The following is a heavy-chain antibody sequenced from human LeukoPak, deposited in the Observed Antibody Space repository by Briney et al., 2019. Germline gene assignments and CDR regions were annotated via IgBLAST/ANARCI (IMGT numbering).Heavy chain of an antibody. CDR3: AREGGGYSRNNWFDP. Sequence: SETLSLTCTVSGYSINSAYYWGWIRQPPGKGLEWIGSMYHSGSTYYNPSLQSRVTISVDTSKNQFSLKLSSVTAADTAVYYCAREGGGYSRNNWFDPWGQGTLVTVSS. J-gene: IGHJ5*02. D-gene: IGHD2-2*03. V-gene: IGHV4-38-2*02. CDR2: MYHSGST. CDR1: GYSINSAYY.